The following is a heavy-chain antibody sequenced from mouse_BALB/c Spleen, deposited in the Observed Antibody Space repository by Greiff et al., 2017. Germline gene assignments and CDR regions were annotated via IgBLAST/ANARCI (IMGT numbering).Heavy chain of an antibody. CDR3: TRRKTDAGAMDY. J-gene: IGHJ4*01. V-gene: IGHV1-69*02. Sequence: QVHVKQPGAELVRPGASVKLSCKASGYTFTSYWINWVKQRPGQGLEWIGNIYPSDSYTNYNQKFKDKATLTVDKSSSTAYMQLSSPTSEDSAVYYCTRRKTDAGAMDYWGQGTSVTVSS. CDR2: IYPSDSYT. CDR1: GYTFTSYW. D-gene: IGHD3-2*01.